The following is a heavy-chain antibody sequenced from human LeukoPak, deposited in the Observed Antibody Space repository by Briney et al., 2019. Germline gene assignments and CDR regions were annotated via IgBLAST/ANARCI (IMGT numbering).Heavy chain of an antibody. CDR2: IIPILGIA. CDR1: GGTFSSYA. Sequence: SVKVSCKASGGTFSSYAISWVRQAPGQGLEWMGRIIPILGIANYAQKFQGRVTIAADKSTSTAYMELSSLRSEDTAVYYYARDFPAGYSSTWGQGTLVTVSS. CDR3: ARDFPAGYSST. J-gene: IGHJ5*02. V-gene: IGHV1-69*04. D-gene: IGHD6-13*01.